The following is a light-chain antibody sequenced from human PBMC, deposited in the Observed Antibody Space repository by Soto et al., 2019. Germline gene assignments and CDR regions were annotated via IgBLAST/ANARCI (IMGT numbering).Light chain of an antibody. V-gene: IGKV3-15*01. CDR1: QSVSSN. CDR2: GAS. Sequence: EIVMTQSPATLSVSPGERATVSCRASQSVSSNLAWYQQKPGQAPRLLIHGASTRATGIPARFSGSGSGTEFILTISSLQSEDFAVYYCQQYNKWPPWTFGQGTKVEIK. CDR3: QQYNKWPPWT. J-gene: IGKJ1*01.